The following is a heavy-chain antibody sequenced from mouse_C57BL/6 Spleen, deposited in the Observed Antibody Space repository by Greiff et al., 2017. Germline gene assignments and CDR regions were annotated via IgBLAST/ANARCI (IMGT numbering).Heavy chain of an antibody. CDR2: IYPRGGNT. Sequence: QVQLQQSGAELARPGASVKLSCKASGYTFTSSGISWVKQRTGQGLEWIGEIYPRGGNTYYDEKFKGKATLTADKSSSKAYMDLRSLTSEDSAVYFCARCYDYDGYYAMDYWGQGTSVTVSS. D-gene: IGHD2-4*01. CDR3: ARCYDYDGYYAMDY. CDR1: GYTFTSSG. V-gene: IGHV1-81*01. J-gene: IGHJ4*01.